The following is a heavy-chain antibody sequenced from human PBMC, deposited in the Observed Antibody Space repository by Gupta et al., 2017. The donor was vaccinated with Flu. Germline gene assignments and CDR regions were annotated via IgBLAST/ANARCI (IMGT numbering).Heavy chain of an antibody. CDR3: VAVTGPSGGGFHG. D-gene: IGHD2-15*01. J-gene: IGHJ4*02. V-gene: IGHV3-23*01. Sequence: EVQLLESGGGLVQPGGSLRLSCAASGFTFSSYAMSWVRQAPGKGLEWVSAISGSGGSTYYADSVKGRFTISRDNAKNTLYRQTXSXRAEDAXVYYGVAVTGPSGGGFHGGGQGTLVTVSS. CDR1: GFTFSSYA. CDR2: ISGSGGST.